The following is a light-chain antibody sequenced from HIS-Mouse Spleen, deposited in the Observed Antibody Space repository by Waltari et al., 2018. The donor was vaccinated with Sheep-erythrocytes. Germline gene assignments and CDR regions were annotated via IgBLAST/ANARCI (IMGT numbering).Light chain of an antibody. CDR1: QSVLYSSNNKNY. Sequence: GSLGERATINCKSSQSVLYSSNNKNYLAWYQQKPGQPPKLLIYWASTRESGVPDRFSGSGSGTDFTLTISSLQAEDVAVYYCQQYYSTPLTFGGGTKVEIK. J-gene: IGKJ4*01. CDR3: QQYYSTPLT. CDR2: WAS. V-gene: IGKV4-1*01.